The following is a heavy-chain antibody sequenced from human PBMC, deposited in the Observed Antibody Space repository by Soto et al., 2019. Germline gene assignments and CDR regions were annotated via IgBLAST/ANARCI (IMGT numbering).Heavy chain of an antibody. CDR1: GFTFSSYW. D-gene: IGHD1-26*01. Sequence: GGSLRLSCAASGFTFSSYWMHWVRQAPGKGLVWVSRINSDGSSTSYADSVKGRFTISRDNAKNTLYLQMNSLRAEDTAVYYCARDQGYSGKDSVANPYYYYYYMDVWGKGTTVTVSS. CDR3: ARDQGYSGKDSVANPYYYYYYMDV. CDR2: INSDGSST. V-gene: IGHV3-74*01. J-gene: IGHJ6*03.